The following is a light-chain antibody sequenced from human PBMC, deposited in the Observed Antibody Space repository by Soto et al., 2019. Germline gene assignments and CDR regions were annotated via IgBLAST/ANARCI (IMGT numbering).Light chain of an antibody. Sequence: VLTQSPASLSLSPGERAALSCRASQSVSSSHLVWYQQKPGQAPRLLIYGASTRATGIPDRFSGSGSGTDFTLTISRLEPEAFALYYCHQYGTSYTFGQGTKLEI. CDR1: QSVSSSH. J-gene: IGKJ2*01. V-gene: IGKV3-20*01. CDR2: GAS. CDR3: HQYGTSYT.